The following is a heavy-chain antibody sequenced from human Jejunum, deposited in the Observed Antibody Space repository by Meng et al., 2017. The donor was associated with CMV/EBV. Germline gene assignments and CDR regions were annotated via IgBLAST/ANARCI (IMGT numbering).Heavy chain of an antibody. D-gene: IGHD3-3*02. Sequence: RYGVSWVRQAAGQGLEWIGWVSGYKGDTRNAQKFQGRVILTTERSTTTVYMELGGLTSDDTATYYCARFNIFGADTSSPYNYGMDVWGQGTTVTVSS. J-gene: IGHJ6*02. CDR3: ARFNIFGADTSSPYNYGMDV. V-gene: IGHV1-18*01. CDR1: RYG. CDR2: VSGYKGDT.